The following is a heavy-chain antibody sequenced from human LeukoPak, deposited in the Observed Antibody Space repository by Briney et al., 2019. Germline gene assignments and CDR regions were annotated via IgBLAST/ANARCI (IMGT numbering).Heavy chain of an antibody. CDR2: IIPIFGTA. CDR3: ARRYSSSPSYNWFDP. V-gene: IGHV1-69*01. D-gene: IGHD6-6*01. J-gene: IGHJ5*02. CDR1: GGTFSSYA. Sequence: SVKVSCKASGGTFSSYAISWVRQAPGQGLEWMGGIIPIFGTANYAQKFQGRVTITADESTSTAYMELSSPRSEDTAVYYCARRYSSSPSYNWFDPWGQGTLVTVSS.